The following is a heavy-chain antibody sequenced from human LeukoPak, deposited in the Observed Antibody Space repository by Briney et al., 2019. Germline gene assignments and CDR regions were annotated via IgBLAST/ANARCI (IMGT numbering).Heavy chain of an antibody. D-gene: IGHD3-3*01. CDR3: ARGSRFGVVGRDAFDI. CDR1: GFTFSRYS. Sequence: GGSLRLSCAASGFTFSRYSMNWVRQAPGKGLEWVSSISISSNYIYYADSVKGRFTISRDNAKNSLYLQVNSLRAEDTAVYYCARGSRFGVVGRDAFDIWGQGTVVTVSS. CDR2: ISISSNYI. V-gene: IGHV3-21*01. J-gene: IGHJ3*02.